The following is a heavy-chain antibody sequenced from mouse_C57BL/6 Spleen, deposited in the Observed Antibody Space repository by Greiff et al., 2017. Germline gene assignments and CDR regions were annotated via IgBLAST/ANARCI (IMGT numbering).Heavy chain of an antibody. Sequence: QVQLKESGAELVKPGASVKISCKASGYAFSSYWMNWVKQRPGKGLEWIGQIYPGDGDTNYNGKFKGKATLTADKSSSTAYMQLSSLTSEDSAVYFCARIWSSYWYFDVWGTGTTVTVSS. D-gene: IGHD1-1*02. CDR1: GYAFSSYW. CDR3: ARIWSSYWYFDV. V-gene: IGHV1-80*01. J-gene: IGHJ1*03. CDR2: IYPGDGDT.